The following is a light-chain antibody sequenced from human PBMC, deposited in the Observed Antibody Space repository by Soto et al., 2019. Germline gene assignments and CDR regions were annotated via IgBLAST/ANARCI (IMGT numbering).Light chain of an antibody. CDR2: DAS. Sequence: ELELTQSPGTLSLSPGERATLSCGASQSVSSIYLAWYQQKPGQAPRLLIYDASSRATGIPDRFSGSGSGTDFTLTISRLEPEDLAVYYCQQYGSSPLTFGGGTKVDI. V-gene: IGKV3-20*01. J-gene: IGKJ4*01. CDR3: QQYGSSPLT. CDR1: QSVSSIY.